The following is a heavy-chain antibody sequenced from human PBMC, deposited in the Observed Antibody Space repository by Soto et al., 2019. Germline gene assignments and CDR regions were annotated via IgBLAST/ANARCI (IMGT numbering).Heavy chain of an antibody. Sequence: XGSLRLSCAASGFTLSSYNMNWVRQAPGKGLGWVSSISSSSSYIYYADSVKGRFTISRDNAKNSLYLQMNSLRAEDTAVYYCPRGNEPIRGAFDIWAQGTMVTVSS. J-gene: IGHJ3*02. CDR3: PRGNEPIRGAFDI. V-gene: IGHV3-21*01. CDR1: GFTLSSYN. D-gene: IGHD3-10*01. CDR2: ISSSSSYI.